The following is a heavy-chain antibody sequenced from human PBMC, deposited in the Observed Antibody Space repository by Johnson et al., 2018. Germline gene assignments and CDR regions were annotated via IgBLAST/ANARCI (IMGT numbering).Heavy chain of an antibody. J-gene: IGHJ1*01. CDR3: AKDNGRGGLSLQH. V-gene: IGHV3-9*01. D-gene: IGHD3-10*01. Sequence: VQLVESGGGLVQPGRSLRLSCAASGFTFEDYAMHWVRQAPGKGLEWVSGISWNSGSIGYADSVKGLFTISRDNANNSLYLQMNSLRAEDTALYYCAKDNGRGGLSLQHWGQGTLVTVSS. CDR2: ISWNSGSI. CDR1: GFTFEDYA.